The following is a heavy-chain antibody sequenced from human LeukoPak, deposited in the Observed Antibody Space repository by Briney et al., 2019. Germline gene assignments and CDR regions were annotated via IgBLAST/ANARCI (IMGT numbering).Heavy chain of an antibody. V-gene: IGHV1-18*01. Sequence: GASVKVSCKASGYTFTSYGISWVRQAPGQGLEWMGWISAYNGNTNYAQKLQGRVTMTTDTSTSTAYMELRSLRSDDTAVYYCARDVPRITIFGVVIIRSDYWGQGTLVTVSS. J-gene: IGHJ4*02. CDR1: GYTFTSYG. D-gene: IGHD3-3*01. CDR3: ARDVPRITIFGVVIIRSDY. CDR2: ISAYNGNT.